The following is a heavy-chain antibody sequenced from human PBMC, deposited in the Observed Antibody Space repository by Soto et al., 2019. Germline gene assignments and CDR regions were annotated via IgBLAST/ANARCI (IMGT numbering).Heavy chain of an antibody. J-gene: IGHJ4*02. D-gene: IGHD4-17*01. Sequence: ASETLSLTCTVSGDSITSSSHYWGWIRQPPGKGLECIASIYYSGSTYYNPSLKSRVTISVDTSKNQFSLKLSSVTAADTAVYYCASSDYGDFHFDYWGQGTLVTVSS. CDR3: ASSDYGDFHFDY. V-gene: IGHV4-39*01. CDR1: GDSITSSSHY. CDR2: IYYSGST.